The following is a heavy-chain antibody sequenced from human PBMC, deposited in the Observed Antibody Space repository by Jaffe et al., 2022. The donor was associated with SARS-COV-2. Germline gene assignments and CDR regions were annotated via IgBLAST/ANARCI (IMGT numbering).Heavy chain of an antibody. V-gene: IGHV3-30*03. J-gene: IGHJ4*02. CDR2: ISHDGVER. CDR1: GFNFSNYG. Sequence: QGQLVESGGGVVQPGRSLTLSCAGSGFNFSNYGLNWVRQAPAKGLEWVAVISHDGVERYYGDPVKGRFTISRDNSKNTVSLQMNNLRAEDTAIYYCAVGRDGYNGRWGQGTLVTVSS. D-gene: IGHD6-25*01. CDR3: AVGRDGYNGR.